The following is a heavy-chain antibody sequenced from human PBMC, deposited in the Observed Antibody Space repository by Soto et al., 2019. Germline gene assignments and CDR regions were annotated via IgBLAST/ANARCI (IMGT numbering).Heavy chain of an antibody. J-gene: IGHJ6*03. CDR2: IGTAGDT. Sequence: PGGSLRLSCAASGFTFSNYDMHWVRQATGKGLEWVSAIGTAGDTYYPGSVKGRFTISRENAKNSLYLQMNSLRAGDTAVYYCARGVPDCSITSCYGVLRPYYYFYMDAWGKGTTVTVSS. CDR3: ARGVPDCSITSCYGVLRPYYYFYMDA. V-gene: IGHV3-13*01. CDR1: GFTFSNYD. D-gene: IGHD2-2*01.